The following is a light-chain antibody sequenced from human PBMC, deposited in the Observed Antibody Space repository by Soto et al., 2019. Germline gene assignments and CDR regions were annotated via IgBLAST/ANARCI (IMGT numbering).Light chain of an antibody. V-gene: IGKV3D-20*02. J-gene: IGKJ5*01. Sequence: EIVLTQSPGTLSLSAWERATLSCRAGQGVSSTYLAWYQQKPGQAPRLLIYGASFRATGIPDSFSGSGSGTDFTLTISSLEPQDSAVYYCQQRSNWPPITFGQGTRLEIK. CDR1: QGVSSTY. CDR2: GAS. CDR3: QQRSNWPPIT.